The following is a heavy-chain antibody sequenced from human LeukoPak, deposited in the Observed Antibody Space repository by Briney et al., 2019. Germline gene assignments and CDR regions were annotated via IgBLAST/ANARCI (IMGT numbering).Heavy chain of an antibody. D-gene: IGHD5-18*01. CDR2: ISGSGGAT. CDR3: ARDLSGVTGYTYGRGIDY. V-gene: IGHV3-23*01. J-gene: IGHJ4*02. CDR1: GFTFSSYA. Sequence: GGSLRLSCAASGFTFSSYAMSWVRQAPGKGLEWVSTISGSGGATYYADSVKGRFTISRDNSKITLYLQMNGLRAEDTAVYYCARDLSGVTGYTYGRGIDYWGQGTLVTVSS.